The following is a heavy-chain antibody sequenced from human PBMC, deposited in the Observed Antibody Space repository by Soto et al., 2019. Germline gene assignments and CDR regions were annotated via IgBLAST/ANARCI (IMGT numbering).Heavy chain of an antibody. CDR3: ARGVYCSSTSCYWGMDV. D-gene: IGHD2-2*01. V-gene: IGHV4-34*01. J-gene: IGHJ6*02. Sequence: QVQLQQWGAGLLKPSETLSLTCAVYGGSFSGYYWSWIRQPPGKGLEWIGEINHSGRTNYNPSLTSRVTISVDTSKHQFSLKLSSVTAADTAVYYCARGVYCSSTSCYWGMDVWGQGTTVTVSS. CDR2: INHSGRT. CDR1: GGSFSGYY.